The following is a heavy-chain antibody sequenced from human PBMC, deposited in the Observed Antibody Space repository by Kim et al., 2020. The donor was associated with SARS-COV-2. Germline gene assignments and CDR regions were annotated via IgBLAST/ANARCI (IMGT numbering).Heavy chain of an antibody. J-gene: IGHJ4*02. Sequence: SQTLSLTCAISGDSVSSNSAAWNWIRQSPSRGLEWLGRTYYRSKWYNDYAVSVKSRITINPDTSKNQFSLQLNSVTPEDTAVYYCARGSEIAAAALYYFDYWGQGTLVTVSS. V-gene: IGHV6-1*01. CDR2: TYYRSKWYN. CDR3: ARGSEIAAAALYYFDY. D-gene: IGHD6-13*01. CDR1: GDSVSSNSAA.